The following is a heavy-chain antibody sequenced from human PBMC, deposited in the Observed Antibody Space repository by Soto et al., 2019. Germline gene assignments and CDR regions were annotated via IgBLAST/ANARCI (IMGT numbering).Heavy chain of an antibody. CDR2: IKSKTDGGTT. J-gene: IGHJ4*02. CDR3: TAGHGVGYNGNGGYFDY. CDR1: GFTFSNAW. V-gene: IGHV3-15*01. D-gene: IGHD1-1*01. Sequence: EVQLVESGGGLVKPGGSLRLSCAASGFTFSNAWMSWVRQAPGKGLEWVGRIKSKTDGGTTDYAAPVKGRFTISRDDSKNTLYLQMNSLKTEDTAVYYCTAGHGVGYNGNGGYFDYWGQGTLVTVSS.